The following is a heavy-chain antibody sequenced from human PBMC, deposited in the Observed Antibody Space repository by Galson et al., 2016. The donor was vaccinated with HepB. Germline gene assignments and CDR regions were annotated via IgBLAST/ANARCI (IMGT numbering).Heavy chain of an antibody. CDR1: GGSISPFF. CDR3: ARSYDGYAFDI. V-gene: IGHV4-59*01. Sequence: SETLSLTCTVSGGSISPFFWSWIRQPPGKGLEWIAYIYYSGTTNYNPSLNSRVTISLDTSKSQFSLKVTSVTAADTAVYYCARSYDGYAFDIWGQGTMVTVSS. CDR2: IYYSGTT. D-gene: IGHD3-3*01. J-gene: IGHJ3*02.